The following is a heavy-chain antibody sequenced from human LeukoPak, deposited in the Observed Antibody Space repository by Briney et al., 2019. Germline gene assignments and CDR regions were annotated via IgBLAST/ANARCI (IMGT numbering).Heavy chain of an antibody. Sequence: GGSLRLSCAASGLTFSTYAMSWVRQAPGKGLEWVTTIVGNNPNTYYAESVKGRFTISRDNSRNTLYVQMTSLRAEDTAVYYCARTLWFREPYGWFDLWGQGTLVTVSS. V-gene: IGHV3-23*01. D-gene: IGHD3-10*01. J-gene: IGHJ5*02. CDR3: ARTLWFREPYGWFDL. CDR1: GLTFSTYA. CDR2: IVGNNPNT.